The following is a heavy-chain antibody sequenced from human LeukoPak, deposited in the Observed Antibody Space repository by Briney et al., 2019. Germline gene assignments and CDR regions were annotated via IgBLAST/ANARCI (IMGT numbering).Heavy chain of an antibody. J-gene: IGHJ6*02. CDR3: ARDLPWGCSSTSCYWSYYYGMDV. V-gene: IGHV1-69*13. CDR1: GGTFSSYA. CDR2: IIPIFGTA. Sequence: SVKVSCKASGGTFSSYAISWVRQAPGQGLEWMGGIIPIFGTANYAQKFQGRVTITADESTSTAYMELSSLRSEDTAVYYCARDLPWGCSSTSCYWSYYYGMDVWGQGTTVTVSS. D-gene: IGHD2-2*01.